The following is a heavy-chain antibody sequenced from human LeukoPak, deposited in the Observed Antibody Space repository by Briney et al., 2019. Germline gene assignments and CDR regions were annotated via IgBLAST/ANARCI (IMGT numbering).Heavy chain of an antibody. V-gene: IGHV3-43*02. CDR3: AKDIGADYYYDSSGYFI. J-gene: IGHJ3*02. CDR2: ISGDGDST. D-gene: IGHD3-22*01. Sequence: GGSLRLSCAASGFTFDNYAMHWVRQGPGKGLEWVSLISGDGDSTYYPDSVKGRFTISRDNSKNSLYLQMNSLRTEDTALYYCAKDIGADYYYDSSGYFIWGQGTMVTVSS. CDR1: GFTFDNYA.